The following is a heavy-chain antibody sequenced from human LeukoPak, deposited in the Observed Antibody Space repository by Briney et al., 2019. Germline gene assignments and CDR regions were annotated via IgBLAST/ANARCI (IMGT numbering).Heavy chain of an antibody. CDR3: ATDLGGSGTYYKDLDY. V-gene: IGHV3-30*03. D-gene: IGHD3-10*01. CDR2: ISYDGSNP. Sequence: PGGCLRLSCAASGFTFSSYGMHWVRQAPGKGLEWVAVISYDGSNPYYADSLKGRFAISRDNSKNTLYLQMNGLRAEDTAVYYCATDLGGSGTYYKDLDYWGQGTLVSVSS. J-gene: IGHJ4*02. CDR1: GFTFSSYG.